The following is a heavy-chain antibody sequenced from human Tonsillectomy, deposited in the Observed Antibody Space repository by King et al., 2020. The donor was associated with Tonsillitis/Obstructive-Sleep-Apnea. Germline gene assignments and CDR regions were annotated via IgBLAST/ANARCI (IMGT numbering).Heavy chain of an antibody. CDR1: GFTFSSYG. CDR2: ISYDGSNK. CDR3: AREGRGTYFDY. J-gene: IGHJ4*02. Sequence: VQLVESGGGVVQPGRSLRLSCAASGFTFSSYGMHWVRQAPGKGLEWVAVISYDGSNKFYADSVKGRFTISRDNSMNPLYLQMNSLRAEDTAVYYCAREGRGTYFDYWGQGTLVTVSS. V-gene: IGHV3-30*01. D-gene: IGHD5-24*01.